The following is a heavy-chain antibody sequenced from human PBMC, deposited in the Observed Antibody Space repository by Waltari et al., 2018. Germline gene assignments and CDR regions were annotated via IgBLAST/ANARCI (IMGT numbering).Heavy chain of an antibody. D-gene: IGHD5-12*01. J-gene: IGHJ4*02. Sequence: EVQLVQSGAEVKKPGESLKISCKGSGYSFTSYWIGWVRQMPGKGLEWMSIIYPGDSDTGYSPAFQGQVTISADKSIGTAYLQWSSLKSSDTAMYYCARNLWGDGYNGDYWGQGTLVTVSS. CDR1: GYSFTSYW. V-gene: IGHV5-51*03. CDR2: IYPGDSDT. CDR3: ARNLWGDGYNGDY.